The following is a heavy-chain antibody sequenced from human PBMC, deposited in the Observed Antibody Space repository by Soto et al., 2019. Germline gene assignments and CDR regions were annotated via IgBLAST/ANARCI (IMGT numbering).Heavy chain of an antibody. V-gene: IGHV3-23*01. CDR3: ARGASTFDY. Sequence: EVQLLESGGGVAQPGGFLRLSCAASGFTFSNSAMSWVRQAPGKGLEWVSTISGGSGDTSYADPVKGRFIVSRDDSRTTLYLQMNSLRAEDTALYYCARGASTFDYWGQGRPVIVSS. D-gene: IGHD2-2*01. CDR2: ISGGSGDT. J-gene: IGHJ4*02. CDR1: GFTFSNSA.